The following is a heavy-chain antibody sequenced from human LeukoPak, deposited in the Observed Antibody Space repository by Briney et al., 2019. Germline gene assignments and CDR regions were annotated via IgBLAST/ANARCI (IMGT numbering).Heavy chain of an antibody. Sequence: GGSLRLSCAASGFTFSSHSMSWVRQAPGQGLEWVSSIRGSGGTTYYADSVQGRSTISRDNSKNTLYLQMNSLRAEDTAIYYCANDVPGRTWFDTWGQGTLVTVSS. CDR1: GFTFSSHS. CDR2: IRGSGGTT. D-gene: IGHD3/OR15-3a*01. CDR3: ANDVPGRTWFDT. V-gene: IGHV3-23*01. J-gene: IGHJ5*02.